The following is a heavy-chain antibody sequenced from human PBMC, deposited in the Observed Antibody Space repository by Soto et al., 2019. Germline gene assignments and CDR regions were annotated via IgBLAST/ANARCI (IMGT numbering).Heavy chain of an antibody. V-gene: IGHV1-3*01. Sequence: ASVKVSCKASGYTFTSYAMHWVRQAPGQRLEWMGRINAVNGIANYAQKFQGRVTITADKSTSTAYMELSSLRSEDTAVYYCARDLQVCSGGSCHYYFDYWGQGTLVTVSS. J-gene: IGHJ4*02. CDR2: INAVNGIA. D-gene: IGHD2-15*01. CDR3: ARDLQVCSGGSCHYYFDY. CDR1: GYTFTSYA.